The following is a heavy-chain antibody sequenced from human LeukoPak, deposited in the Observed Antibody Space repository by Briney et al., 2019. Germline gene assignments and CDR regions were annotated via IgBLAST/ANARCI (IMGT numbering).Heavy chain of an antibody. J-gene: IGHJ5*02. CDR1: GFTFSNYF. D-gene: IGHD1-7*01. CDR2: IGGSGDNT. CDR3: AKGPGNYVGWFDP. Sequence: GGSLRLSCTASGFTFSNYFMSWVRQAPGKGLEWVSAIGGSGDNTYYADSVKGRFTISRDNSKNTLYLQMNSLRAEDTAVYYCAKGPGNYVGWFDPWGQGTLVTVSS. V-gene: IGHV3-23*01.